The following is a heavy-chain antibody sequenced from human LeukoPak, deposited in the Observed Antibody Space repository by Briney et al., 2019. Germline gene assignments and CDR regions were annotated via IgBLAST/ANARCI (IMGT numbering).Heavy chain of an antibody. CDR3: ARDQEQQQIYDY. D-gene: IGHD6-13*01. Sequence: ASVKVSCKASGYTFIGYYMHWVRQAPGQGLEWMGWINPNSGDTNYAQKFQDRVTMTRDTSISTAYMELSRLRSDDTAVYYCARDQEQQQIYDYWGQGTLVTVSS. CDR1: GYTFIGYY. CDR2: INPNSGDT. J-gene: IGHJ4*02. V-gene: IGHV1-2*02.